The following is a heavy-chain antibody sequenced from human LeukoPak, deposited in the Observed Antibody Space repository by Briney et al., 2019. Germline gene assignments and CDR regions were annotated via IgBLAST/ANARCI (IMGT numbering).Heavy chain of an antibody. J-gene: IGHJ4*02. CDR1: GFTFSSYA. Sequence: GGSLRLSCAASGFTFSSYAMHWVRQAPGKGLEWVAVISYDGSNKYYADSVKGRFTISRDNSKNTLYLQMNSLRAEDTAVYYCAREGQMATIDYWGQGTLVTVS. D-gene: IGHD5-24*01. V-gene: IGHV3-30-3*01. CDR3: AREGQMATIDY. CDR2: ISYDGSNK.